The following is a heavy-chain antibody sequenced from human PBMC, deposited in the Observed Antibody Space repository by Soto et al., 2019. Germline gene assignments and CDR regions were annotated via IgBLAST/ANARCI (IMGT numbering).Heavy chain of an antibody. Sequence: PSETLSLTCTVSGGSISSGGYYWSWIRQHPGKGLEWIGYIYYSGSTYYNPSLKSRVTISVDTSKNQFSLKLSSVTAADTAVYYCARDGGDFWSGYYHYYYMDVWGKGTTVTVSS. J-gene: IGHJ6*03. V-gene: IGHV4-31*03. CDR2: IYYSGST. CDR1: GGSISSGGYY. D-gene: IGHD3-3*01. CDR3: ARDGGDFWSGYYHYYYMDV.